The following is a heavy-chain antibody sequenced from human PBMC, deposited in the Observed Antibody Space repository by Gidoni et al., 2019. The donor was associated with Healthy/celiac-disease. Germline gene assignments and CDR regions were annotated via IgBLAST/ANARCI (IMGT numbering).Heavy chain of an antibody. CDR2: IYTSGST. J-gene: IGHJ4*02. CDR3: ASEGGSFDY. V-gene: IGHV4-61*02. D-gene: IGHD1-26*01. CDR1: GGSISSGSYY. Sequence: QVQLQESGPGLVKPSQTLSLTCTVSGGSISSGSYYWSWLRQPAGQGLEWIGRIYTSGSTNYNPSLKSRVTISVDTSKNQFALKLSSVTAADTAVYYCASEGGSFDYWGQGTLVTVSS.